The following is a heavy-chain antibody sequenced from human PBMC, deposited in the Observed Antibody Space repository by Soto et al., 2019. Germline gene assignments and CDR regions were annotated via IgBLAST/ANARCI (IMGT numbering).Heavy chain of an antibody. CDR2: IIPIFGTA. D-gene: IGHD2-21*02. Sequence: QVQLVQSGAEVKKPGSSVKVSCKAPAGTFSSYAISWVRQAPGQGLEWMGGIIPIFGTANYAQKYQGRVTITADKSTRTAYMELSSLRSEDTAVYYCARHGGNSFNWFDPWGQGTLVTVSS. J-gene: IGHJ5*02. CDR3: ARHGGNSFNWFDP. CDR1: AGTFSSYA. V-gene: IGHV1-69*06.